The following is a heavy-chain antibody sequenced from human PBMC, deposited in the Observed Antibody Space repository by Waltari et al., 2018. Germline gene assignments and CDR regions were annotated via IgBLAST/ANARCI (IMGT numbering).Heavy chain of an antibody. Sequence: QITLKESGPTLVKPTQTLTLTCTFSGFSLSTSGVGVGWIRQPPGKALEWLALIYWNDDKRYSPSLKSRLTITKDTSKNQVVLTMTNMDPVDTATYYCAHRGYYDSSGYYYGGWFDPWGQGTLVTVSS. CDR3: AHRGYYDSSGYYYGGWFDP. CDR1: GFSLSTSGVG. D-gene: IGHD3-22*01. CDR2: IYWNDDK. V-gene: IGHV2-5*01. J-gene: IGHJ5*02.